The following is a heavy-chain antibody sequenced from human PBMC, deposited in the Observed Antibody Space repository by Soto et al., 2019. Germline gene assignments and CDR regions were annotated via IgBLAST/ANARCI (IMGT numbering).Heavy chain of an antibody. D-gene: IGHD6-25*01. J-gene: IGHJ4*02. CDR2: IIPILGIA. CDR1: GGTFSSYT. CDR3: AYGIAPADGDY. V-gene: IGHV1-69*02. Sequence: QVQLVQSGAEVKKPGSSVKVSCKASGGTFSSYTISWVRQAPGQGLEWMGRIIPILGIANYAQKFQGRVTITANKSTSTADMELSSLRSEDTAVYYCAYGIAPADGDYWGQGTLVTVSS.